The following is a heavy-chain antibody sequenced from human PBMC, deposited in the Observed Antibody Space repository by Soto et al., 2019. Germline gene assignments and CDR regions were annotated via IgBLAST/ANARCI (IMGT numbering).Heavy chain of an antibody. CDR3: AREKDGSTFGY. CDR2: ISSSSSTI. J-gene: IGHJ4*02. Sequence: EVQLVESGGGLVQPGGSLRLSCAASGFTFSSYSMSWVRQAPGKGLEWVSYISSSSSTIYYADSVKGRFTISRDNAKNSLYLQMNSPRAEDTAVYYCAREKDGSTFGYWGQGTLVTVSS. D-gene: IGHD3-10*01. CDR1: GFTFSSYS. V-gene: IGHV3-48*01.